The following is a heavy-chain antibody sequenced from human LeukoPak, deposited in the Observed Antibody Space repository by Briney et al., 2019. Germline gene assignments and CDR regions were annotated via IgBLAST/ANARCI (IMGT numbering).Heavy chain of an antibody. V-gene: IGHV1-18*01. CDR3: ARDNSVRDEAWWFNP. J-gene: IGHJ5*02. D-gene: IGHD5-24*01. Sequence: ASVKVSCKASGYTFTSYGISWVRQAPGQGLGWMGWINTYNSNTNYPQKLQGRVTMTTDTSTSTVYMELRSLRSDDTAVYYCARDNSVRDEAWWFNPWGQGTLVTVSS. CDR1: GYTFTSYG. CDR2: INTYNSNT.